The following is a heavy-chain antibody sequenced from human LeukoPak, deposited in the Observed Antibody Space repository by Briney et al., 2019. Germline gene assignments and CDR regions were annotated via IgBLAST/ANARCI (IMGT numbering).Heavy chain of an antibody. CDR1: GYTFTGYY. CDR2: MNPNSGNT. CDR3: ARVANGWNYGVD. Sequence: ASVKVSCKASGYTFTGYYMHWVRQATGQGLEWMGWMNPNSGNTGYAQKFQGRVTTTRNTSISTAYMELSSLRSEDTAVYYCARVANGWNYGVDWGQGTLVTVSS. V-gene: IGHV1-8*02. J-gene: IGHJ4*02. D-gene: IGHD1-7*01.